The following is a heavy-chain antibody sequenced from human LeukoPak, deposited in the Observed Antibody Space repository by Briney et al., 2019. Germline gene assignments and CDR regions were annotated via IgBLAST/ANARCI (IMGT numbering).Heavy chain of an antibody. CDR1: GFTFDDYA. V-gene: IGHV3-9*01. Sequence: GGSLRLSCAASGFTFDDYAMHWVRQAPGKGLEWVSGISWNSGSIDYADSVKGRFTISRDNSKNTLYLQMNSLRAEDTAVYYCALRSPVIAAAGTPLDYWGQGTLVTVSS. CDR2: ISWNSGSI. J-gene: IGHJ4*02. D-gene: IGHD6-13*01. CDR3: ALRSPVIAAAGTPLDY.